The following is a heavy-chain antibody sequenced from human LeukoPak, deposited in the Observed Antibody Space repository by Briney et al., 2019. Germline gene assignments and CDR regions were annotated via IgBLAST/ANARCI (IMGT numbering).Heavy chain of an antibody. D-gene: IGHD6-19*01. CDR3: ARGLAAAAVAGLDY. Sequence: SETLSLTCTASGGSISSYYWSWIRQPPGKGLEWIGYIYYSGSTNYNPSLKSRVTISVDTSKNQFSLKLSSVTAADTAGYYCARGLAAAAVAGLDYWGQGTLVTVSS. CDR1: GGSISSYY. CDR2: IYYSGST. V-gene: IGHV4-59*01. J-gene: IGHJ4*02.